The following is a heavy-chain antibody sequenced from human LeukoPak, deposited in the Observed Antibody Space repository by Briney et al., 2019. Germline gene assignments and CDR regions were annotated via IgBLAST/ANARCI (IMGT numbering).Heavy chain of an antibody. CDR3: ARGRYYDSSGYTNFDY. V-gene: IGHV4-34*01. J-gene: IGHJ4*02. D-gene: IGHD3-22*01. CDR1: GGSFSGYY. CDR2: INHSGST. Sequence: SETLSLTCAVYGGSFSGYYWSWIRQPPGKGLERIGEINHSGSTNYDPSLKSRVTISVDTSKNQFSLKLSSVTAADTAVYYCARGRYYDSSGYTNFDYWGQGTLVTVSS.